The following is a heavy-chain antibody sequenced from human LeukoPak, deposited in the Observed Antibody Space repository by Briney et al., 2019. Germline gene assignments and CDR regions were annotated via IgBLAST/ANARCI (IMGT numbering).Heavy chain of an antibody. CDR1: GFTFSNYS. D-gene: IGHD4-23*01. V-gene: IGHV3-21*01. Sequence: PGGSLRLSCAASGFTFSNYSMNWVRQAPGKGLEWVSSISSSSSYIYYADSVKGRFTISRDNAKNSLYLQMSSLRAEDTAVYYCARDITVVKTGSYYFDYWGQGTLVTVSS. CDR2: ISSSSSYI. J-gene: IGHJ4*02. CDR3: ARDITVVKTGSYYFDY.